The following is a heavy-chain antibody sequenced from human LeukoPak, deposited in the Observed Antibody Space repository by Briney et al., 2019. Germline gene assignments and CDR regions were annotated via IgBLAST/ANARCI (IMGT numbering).Heavy chain of an antibody. V-gene: IGHV3-15*01. Sequence: GGSLRLSCAASGFTFSNAWMAWVCQAPGKGLVFVGRIRNKSDGGTADSADPLKGRFTISRDDSTNTLYLQMNGLETEDTAVYYCTTWGGSFSRYWGQGTLVTVSS. CDR3: TTWGGSFSRY. D-gene: IGHD1-26*01. CDR2: IRNKSDGGTA. CDR1: GFTFSNAW. J-gene: IGHJ4*02.